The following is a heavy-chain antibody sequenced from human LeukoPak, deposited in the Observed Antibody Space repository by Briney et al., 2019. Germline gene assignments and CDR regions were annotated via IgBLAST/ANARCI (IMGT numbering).Heavy chain of an antibody. D-gene: IGHD6-6*01. V-gene: IGHV1-24*01. CDR2: FDPEDGET. CDR1: GYTLTKLS. Sequence: ASVKVSCKVSGYTLTKLSMHWVRQAPGKGREWMGGFDPEDGETIYAQKFQGRVTMTEDTSTDTAYMELSSLRSEDTAVYYCATGEHSVVAARYTFDYWGQGTLVTVSS. J-gene: IGHJ4*02. CDR3: ATGEHSVVAARYTFDY.